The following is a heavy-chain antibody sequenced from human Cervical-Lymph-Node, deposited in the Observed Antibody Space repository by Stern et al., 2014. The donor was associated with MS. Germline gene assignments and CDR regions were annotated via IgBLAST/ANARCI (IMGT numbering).Heavy chain of an antibody. J-gene: IGHJ4*02. CDR1: GFSLTTSGMS. CDR3: ARRALRWCYFDY. V-gene: IGHV2-70*13. Sequence: QIPLKESGPALVKPPQTLTLTCTFSGFSLTTSGMSVTWIRPPPGQALEWLGRNDWGDDKYYRTALKTRLTISKDTPKNQVVLTVTNMDPVDTATYYCARRALRWCYFDYWGQGILVTVSS. CDR2: NDWGDDK. D-gene: IGHD2-8*01.